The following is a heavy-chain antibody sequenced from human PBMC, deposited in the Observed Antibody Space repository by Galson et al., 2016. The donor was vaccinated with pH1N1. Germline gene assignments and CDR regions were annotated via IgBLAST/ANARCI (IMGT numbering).Heavy chain of an antibody. V-gene: IGHV4-39*02. Sequence: SETLSLTCTVSGASSIGNNFYGGWIRQTPGKGLEWIGNIHYSETTYYNPSLKSRVTISVDTSKNHFSLKLNYVTAADTAVYFCARLVRGSYPDPLYYFDFWGQGTLFPVSS. D-gene: IGHD1-26*01. J-gene: IGHJ4*02. CDR2: IHYSETT. CDR1: GASSIGNNFY. CDR3: ARLVRGSYPDPLYYFDF.